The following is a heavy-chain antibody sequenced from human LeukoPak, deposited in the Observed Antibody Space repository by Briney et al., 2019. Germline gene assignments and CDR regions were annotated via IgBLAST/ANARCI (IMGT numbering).Heavy chain of an antibody. V-gene: IGHV4-59*08. D-gene: IGHD2-15*01. CDR1: GGSIRSYF. J-gene: IGHJ4*02. Sequence: SETLALTCTVSGGSIRSYFWSWIRQPPGKGLEGIGYIDYSGSTNYSPSLKSRVTISVDTSKNQFSLNLSSVTAADTALYYCARNGRKCAGGSCYLDYWGQGILVRVSS. CDR2: IDYSGST. CDR3: ARNGRKCAGGSCYLDY.